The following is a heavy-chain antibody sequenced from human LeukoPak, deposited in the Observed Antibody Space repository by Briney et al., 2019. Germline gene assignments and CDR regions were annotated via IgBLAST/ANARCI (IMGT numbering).Heavy chain of an antibody. J-gene: IGHJ4*02. Sequence: GGSLRLSCAASGFTVSTNYMTWVRQAPGKGLEWVSVIYSGGSTYYADSVKGRFTISRDNSKNTLYLQMNSLRAEDTAVYYCARLPLASSPHFDYWGQGTLVTVSS. CDR3: ARLPLASSPHFDY. CDR2: IYSGGST. CDR1: GFTVSTNY. D-gene: IGHD3-16*02. V-gene: IGHV3-66*04.